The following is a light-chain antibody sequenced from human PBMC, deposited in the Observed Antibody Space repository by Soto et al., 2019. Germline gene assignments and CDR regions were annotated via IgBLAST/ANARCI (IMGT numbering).Light chain of an antibody. CDR3: QKYNSAPRT. V-gene: IGKV1-27*01. CDR1: QGISNY. J-gene: IGKJ1*01. CDR2: AAS. Sequence: DIQMTQSPSSLSASVGDRVTITCRASQGISNYLAWYQQKPGKVPKLLIYAASTLQSGVPSRFSGSGSGTDFTPTTSSLQPEDVATYYCQKYNSAPRTFGQGTKVEIK.